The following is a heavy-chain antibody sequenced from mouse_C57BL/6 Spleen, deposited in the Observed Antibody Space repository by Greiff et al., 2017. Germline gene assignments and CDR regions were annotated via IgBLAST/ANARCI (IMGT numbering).Heavy chain of an antibody. J-gene: IGHJ1*03. CDR1: GYTFTDYY. V-gene: IGHV1-26*01. D-gene: IGHD2-12*01. CDR3: ARLRRYWYFDV. CDR2: INPNNGGT. Sequence: EVQLQQSGPELVKPGASVKISCKASGYTFTDYYMNWVKQSHGKSLEWIGDINPNNGGTSYNQKLKGKATLTVDKSSSTAYMELRSLTSEDSAVYYCARLRRYWYFDVWGTGTTVTVSS.